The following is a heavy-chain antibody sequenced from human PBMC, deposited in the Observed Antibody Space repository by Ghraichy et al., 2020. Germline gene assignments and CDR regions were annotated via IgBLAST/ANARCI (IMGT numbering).Heavy chain of an antibody. Sequence: GESLNISCAASGLTVSSNYMSWVRQAPGKGLEWVSIIYRDGNTYYTDSVTGRFTISRDNSKNALYLQMNSLRVEDTGMYYCAADCCIGARADHWGRGTLVTVSS. V-gene: IGHV3-53*01. D-gene: IGHD2-15*01. J-gene: IGHJ4*01. CDR2: IYRDGNT. CDR3: AADCCIGARADH. CDR1: GLTVSSNY.